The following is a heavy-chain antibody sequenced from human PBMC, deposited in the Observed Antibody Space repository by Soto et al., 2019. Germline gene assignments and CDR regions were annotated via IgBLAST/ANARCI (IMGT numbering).Heavy chain of an antibody. D-gene: IGHD1-26*01. V-gene: IGHV3-21*01. Sequence: GGSLRLSCAASGFTFSSYSMNWVRQAPGNGLEWVSSISSSSSYIYYADSVKGRFTISRDNAKNSLYLQMNSLRAEDTAVYYCARGRDMKREILVYFDYWGQGTLVPVSS. CDR1: GFTFSSYS. CDR3: ARGRDMKREILVYFDY. CDR2: ISSSSSYI. J-gene: IGHJ4*02.